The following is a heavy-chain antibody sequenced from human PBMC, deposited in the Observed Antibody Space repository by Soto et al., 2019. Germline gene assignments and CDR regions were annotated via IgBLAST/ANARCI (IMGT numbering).Heavy chain of an antibody. CDR3: ARDWPITMFGVVTHDAFDI. CDR1: GYTFTSYG. J-gene: IGHJ3*02. CDR2: ISAYNGNT. D-gene: IGHD3-3*01. Sequence: QVQLVQSGAEVKKPGASVKVSCKASGYTFTSYGISWVRQAPGQGLEWMGWISAYNGNTNYAQKLQGRVTMTTDTSTSTAYMELRSLRSDDTAVYYCARDWPITMFGVVTHDAFDIWGQGTMVTVSS. V-gene: IGHV1-18*01.